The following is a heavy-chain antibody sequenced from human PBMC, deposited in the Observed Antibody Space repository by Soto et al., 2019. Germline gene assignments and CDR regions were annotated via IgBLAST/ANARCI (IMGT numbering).Heavy chain of an antibody. CDR1: GYTFTSYA. D-gene: IGHD3-22*01. CDR2: INAGNGNT. J-gene: IGHJ4*02. CDR3: ARDTLITMIQFDY. V-gene: IGHV1-3*01. Sequence: GASVKVSCKASGYTFTSYAMHWVRQAPGQRLEWMGWINAGNGNTKYSQKFQGRVTITRDTSASTAYMELSSLRSEDTAVYYCARDTLITMIQFDYWGQGTLVTVSS.